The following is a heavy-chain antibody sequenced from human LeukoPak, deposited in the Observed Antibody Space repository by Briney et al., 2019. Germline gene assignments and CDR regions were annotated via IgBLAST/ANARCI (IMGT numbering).Heavy chain of an antibody. CDR1: GYTFTGYY. CDR2: INPNSGGT. Sequence: ASVTVSCKASGYTFTGYYMHWVRQAPGQGLEWMGWINPNSGGTNYAQKFQGRVTMTRDTSISTAYMELSRLRSDDTAVYYCARGSGYSGYDLDYWGQGTLVTVSS. D-gene: IGHD5-12*01. V-gene: IGHV1-2*02. J-gene: IGHJ4*02. CDR3: ARGSGYSGYDLDY.